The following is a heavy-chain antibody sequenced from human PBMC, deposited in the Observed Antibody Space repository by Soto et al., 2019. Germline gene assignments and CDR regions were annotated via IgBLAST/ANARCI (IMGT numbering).Heavy chain of an antibody. CDR1: GDSIGTYY. D-gene: IGHD3-10*01. V-gene: IGHV4-59*04. J-gene: IGHJ5*02. CDR2: IYSTLTT. Sequence: PSDTLSLTCSDSGDSIGTYYWGWTRQSRGKGLEWMGNIYSTLTTYYNPSLKSRVTISVDTSKNQFSLKLNSLTAADTAVYYCVVLLWFGESGPQDKKWLDPWGQGTLVTVSS. CDR3: VVLLWFGESGPQDKKWLDP.